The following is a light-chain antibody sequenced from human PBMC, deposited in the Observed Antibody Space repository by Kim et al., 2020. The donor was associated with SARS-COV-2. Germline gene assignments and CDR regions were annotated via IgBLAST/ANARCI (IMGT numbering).Light chain of an antibody. CDR1: TGAVTSGCY. Sequence: PGGTVTLPCASTTGAVTSGCYPNWFQQKPGQPPRSLIYNSDNKHAWTPARFSGSLLGGKAALTLSGVQPEDEAEYYCLLYCRKTWMFGGGTQLTVL. CDR2: NSD. V-gene: IGLV7-43*01. J-gene: IGLJ3*02. CDR3: LLYCRKTWM.